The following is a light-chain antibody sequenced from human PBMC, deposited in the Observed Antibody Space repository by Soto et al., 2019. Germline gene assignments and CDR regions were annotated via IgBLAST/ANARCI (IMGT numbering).Light chain of an antibody. Sequence: AIQISQSPSSLSASIGDRVTIACRASQGIRDDLGWYQQKPGKAPKLLIFGATDLQSGVPSRFSGSGSGTNFTLTISSLQPDDFATYFCLQDYNFPFTFGPGTKVDIK. V-gene: IGKV1-6*01. CDR3: LQDYNFPFT. CDR2: GAT. CDR1: QGIRDD. J-gene: IGKJ3*01.